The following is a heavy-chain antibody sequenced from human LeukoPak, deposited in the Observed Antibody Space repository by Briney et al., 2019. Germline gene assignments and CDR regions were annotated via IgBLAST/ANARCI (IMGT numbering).Heavy chain of an antibody. Sequence: PSETLSLTCTVSGGSISSSFYYWGWIRQPPGTGLEWIGSIYHSGSTYYNPSLKSRVTISVDTSRNQFSLNLSSVTAADTAVYYCARVSIAAAGTVEFDYWGQGTLVTVSS. V-gene: IGHV4-39*01. J-gene: IGHJ4*02. CDR1: GGSISSSFYY. CDR3: ARVSIAAAGTVEFDY. CDR2: IYHSGST. D-gene: IGHD6-13*01.